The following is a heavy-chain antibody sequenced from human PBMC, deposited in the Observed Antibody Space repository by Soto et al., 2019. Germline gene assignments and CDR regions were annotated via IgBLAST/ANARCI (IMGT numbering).Heavy chain of an antibody. CDR2: MNPGSGDT. CDR3: ARMATFGSLNWFDP. J-gene: IGHJ5*02. D-gene: IGHD3-16*01. Sequence: ASVKVSCKAAGYSFTNNDVTWVRQATGQGLEWMGWMNPGSGDTGYAQKFQGRVTMTRDISIATAYMELSSLRSDDTAIYYCARMATFGSLNWFDPWGQGTLVTVSS. CDR1: GYSFTNND. V-gene: IGHV1-8*01.